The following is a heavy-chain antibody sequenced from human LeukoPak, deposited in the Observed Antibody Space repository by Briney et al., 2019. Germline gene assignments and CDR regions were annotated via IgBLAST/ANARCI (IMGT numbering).Heavy chain of an antibody. D-gene: IGHD6-6*01. V-gene: IGHV1-69*08. J-gene: IGHJ5*02. Sequence: SVKVSCKASGGTFSSYTISWVRQAPGQGLEWMGRIIPILGTANYAQKFQGRVTITADKSTSTAYMELSSLRSEDTAVYYCATGAAARPFGPWGQGTLVTVSS. CDR2: IIPILGTA. CDR3: ATGAAARPFGP. CDR1: GGTFSSYT.